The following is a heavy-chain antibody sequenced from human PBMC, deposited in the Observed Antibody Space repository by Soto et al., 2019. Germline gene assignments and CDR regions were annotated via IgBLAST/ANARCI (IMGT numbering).Heavy chain of an antibody. Sequence: GASVKVSCKASGYTFTGYYMHWVRQAPGQGLEWMGWINPNSGGTNYAQKFQGWVTMTRDTSISTAYMELSTLRSDDTAVYYCARRPKRGSYSWCFDYWGQGTLVTVSS. CDR3: ARRPKRGSYSWCFDY. J-gene: IGHJ4*02. V-gene: IGHV1-2*04. CDR1: GYTFTGYY. D-gene: IGHD1-26*01. CDR2: INPNSGGT.